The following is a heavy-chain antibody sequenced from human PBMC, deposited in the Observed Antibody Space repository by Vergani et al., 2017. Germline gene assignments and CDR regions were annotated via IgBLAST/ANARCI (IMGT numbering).Heavy chain of an antibody. CDR1: GYTFTGYY. CDR3: ARDLWFGEDRGWFDP. D-gene: IGHD3-10*01. V-gene: IGHV1-2*02. Sequence: QVQLVQSGAEVKKPGASVKVSCKASGYTFTGYYMHWVRQAPGQGLEWMGWINPNSGGTNYAQKFQGRVTMTRDTSSITAYMERSRLGSDDTAVYYCARDLWFGEDRGWFDPWGQGTLVTVSS. CDR2: INPNSGGT. J-gene: IGHJ5*02.